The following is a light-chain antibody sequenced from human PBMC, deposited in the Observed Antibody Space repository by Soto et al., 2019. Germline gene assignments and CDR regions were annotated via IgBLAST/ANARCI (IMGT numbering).Light chain of an antibody. J-gene: IGLJ1*01. CDR2: EVT. CDR3: SSYTNINTRACV. Sequence: QSALTQPASVSGSPGQSITISCTGTSGDIGSYNRVSWYQQHPGKAPKLIIYEVTDRPSGVSSRFSGSKSGNTASLTISGLQAEDEAEYYCSSYTNINTRACVFGTGTKLPS. V-gene: IGLV2-14*01. CDR1: SGDIGSYNR.